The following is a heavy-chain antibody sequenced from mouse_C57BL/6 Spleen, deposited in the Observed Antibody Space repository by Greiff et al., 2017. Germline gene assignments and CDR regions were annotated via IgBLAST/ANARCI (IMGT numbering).Heavy chain of an antibody. J-gene: IGHJ4*01. Sequence: VQLQQSGAELVRPGASVTLSCKASGYTFTDYEMHWVKQTPVHGLEWIGAIDPETGGTAYNQKFKDKAILTADKSSSTAYMELRSLTSEDPAVYYCTIDYHPMDYWGQGTSVTVSS. CDR3: TIDYHPMDY. CDR2: IDPETGGT. V-gene: IGHV1-15*01. CDR1: GYTFTDYE.